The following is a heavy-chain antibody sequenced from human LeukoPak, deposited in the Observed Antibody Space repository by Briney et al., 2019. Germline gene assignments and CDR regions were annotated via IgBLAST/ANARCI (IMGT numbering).Heavy chain of an antibody. J-gene: IGHJ5*02. D-gene: IGHD2-2*01. Sequence: SETLSLTCTVSGGSISSHYWSWIRQPPGKGLERIGYIYYSGSTNYNPSLKSRVTISVDTSKNQFSLKLSSVTAADTAVYYCARGYCSSTSCYRLNWFDPWGQGTLVTVSS. CDR2: IYYSGST. CDR1: GGSISSHY. V-gene: IGHV4-59*11. CDR3: ARGYCSSTSCYRLNWFDP.